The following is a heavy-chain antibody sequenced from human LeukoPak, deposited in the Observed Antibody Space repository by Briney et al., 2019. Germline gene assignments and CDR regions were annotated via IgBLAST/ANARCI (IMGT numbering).Heavy chain of an antibody. Sequence: NPSETLSLTCAVSGGSISSSNWWSWVRQPPGKGLEWIGEIYHSGSTNYNPSLKSRVTISVDKSKNQFSLKLSSVTAADTAVYYCARWPYPYNWFDPWGQGTLVTVSS. CDR1: GGSISSSNW. CDR2: IYHSGST. V-gene: IGHV4-4*02. J-gene: IGHJ5*02. CDR3: ARWPYPYNWFDP.